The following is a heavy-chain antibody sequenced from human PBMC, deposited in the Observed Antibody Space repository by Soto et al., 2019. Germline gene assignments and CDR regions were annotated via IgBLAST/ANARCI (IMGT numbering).Heavy chain of an antibody. CDR3: ARERGIWSGYYGYYYYGMDV. CDR2: ISAYNGNT. Sequence: ASVKVSCKASGYTFTSYYMHWVRQAPGQGLEWMGWISAYNGNTNYAQKLQGRVAMTTDTSASTAYMELRSLRSDDTAVFYCARERGIWSGYYGYYYYGMDVWGQGTTVTVSS. CDR1: GYTFTSYY. J-gene: IGHJ6*02. D-gene: IGHD3-3*01. V-gene: IGHV1-18*04.